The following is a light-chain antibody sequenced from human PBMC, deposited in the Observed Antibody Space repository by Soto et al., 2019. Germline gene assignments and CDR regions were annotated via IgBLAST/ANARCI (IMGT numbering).Light chain of an antibody. Sequence: DIQMTQSPSSLSASVGDRVTITCQASQDITSYLNWYQHKPGKAPKLLIYDAPILEAGVPPRFSGSGSGTDFTLTISRLQPEDVATYYCQHCDYLPIFGPGTTVDFK. J-gene: IGKJ3*01. CDR1: QDITSY. CDR2: DAP. CDR3: QHCDYLPI. V-gene: IGKV1-33*01.